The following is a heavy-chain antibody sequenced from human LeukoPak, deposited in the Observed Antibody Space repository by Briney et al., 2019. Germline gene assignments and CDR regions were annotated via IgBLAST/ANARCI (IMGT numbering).Heavy chain of an antibody. J-gene: IGHJ4*02. CDR1: GFTFSSYA. CDR2: ISYDGNNK. Sequence: GRSLRLSCAASGFTFSSYAMHWVRQAPGKGLEWVAVISYDGNNKYYADSVKGRFTISRDNSKNTLYLQMNSLRAEDTAVYYCARELGRYWGQGTLVTVSS. D-gene: IGHD1-26*01. V-gene: IGHV3-30-3*01. CDR3: ARELGRY.